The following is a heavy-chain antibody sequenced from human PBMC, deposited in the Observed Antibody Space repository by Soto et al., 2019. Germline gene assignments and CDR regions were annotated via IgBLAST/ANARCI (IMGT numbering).Heavy chain of an antibody. CDR2: ISYDGSNK. CDR3: AKYRPYSGYDLTYYFDY. D-gene: IGHD5-12*01. V-gene: IGHV3-30*18. CDR1: GFTFSSYG. Sequence: QVQLVESGGGVVQPGRSLRLSCAAAGFTFSSYGMHWVRQAPGKGLEWVAVISYDGSNKYYADSVKGRFTISRDNSKNTLYLQMNSLRAEDTAVYYCAKYRPYSGYDLTYYFDYWGQGTLFTVSS. J-gene: IGHJ4*02.